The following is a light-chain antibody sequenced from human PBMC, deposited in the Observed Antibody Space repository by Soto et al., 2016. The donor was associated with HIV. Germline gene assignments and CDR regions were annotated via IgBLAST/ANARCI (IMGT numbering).Light chain of an antibody. CDR1: QSISIW. CDR3: QQYYTYT. J-gene: IGKJ1*01. Sequence: DIQVTQSPSTLSASVGDRVTITCRASQSISIWVAWYQQKPGKPPKLLIYKASTLEDGVPSRFSGNASGTEFTLTITSLQPDDFATYYCQQYYTYTFGQGTKVDMK. CDR2: KAS. V-gene: IGKV1-5*03.